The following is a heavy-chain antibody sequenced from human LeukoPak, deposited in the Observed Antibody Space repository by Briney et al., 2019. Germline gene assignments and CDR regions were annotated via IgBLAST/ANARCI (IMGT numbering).Heavy chain of an antibody. J-gene: IGHJ6*03. Sequence: PGRSLRLSCAASGFTFSSYGVHWVRQAPGKGLEWVAVIWYDGSNKYYADSVKGRFTISRDNSKNTLYLQTNSLRAEDTAVYYCAKDYSSSSSNGYYYYYYMDVWGKGTTVTVSS. V-gene: IGHV3-33*06. D-gene: IGHD6-6*01. CDR1: GFTFSSYG. CDR2: IWYDGSNK. CDR3: AKDYSSSSSNGYYYYYYMDV.